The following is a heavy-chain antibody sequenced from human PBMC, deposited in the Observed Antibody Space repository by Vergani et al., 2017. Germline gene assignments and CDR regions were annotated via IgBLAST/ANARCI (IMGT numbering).Heavy chain of an antibody. J-gene: IGHJ6*02. V-gene: IGHV4-34*01. CDR2: INHSGST. CDR3: ARGSRLKPQKSSGITMVRGVHYYYGMDV. CDR1: GGSFSGYY. Sequence: QVQLQQWGAGLLKPSETLSLTCAVYGGSFSGYYWSWIRQPPGKGLEWIGEINHSGSTNYNPSLKSRVTISVDTSKNQFSLKLSSVTAADTAVYYCARGSRLKPQKSSGITMVRGVHYYYGMDVWGQGTTVTVSS. D-gene: IGHD3-10*01.